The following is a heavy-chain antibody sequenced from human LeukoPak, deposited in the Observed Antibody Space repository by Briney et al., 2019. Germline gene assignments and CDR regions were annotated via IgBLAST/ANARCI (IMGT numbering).Heavy chain of an antibody. V-gene: IGHV1-2*02. Sequence: ASVKVSCKASGYTFTGYYMHWVRQAPGQGLEWMGWINPNSGGTNYAQKFQGRVTMTRDTSISTAYMELSRLRSDDTAVYYCARDPEERYYGSGSYYNVGDDYWGQGTLVTVSS. D-gene: IGHD3-10*01. CDR3: ARDPEERYYGSGSYYNVGDDY. CDR2: INPNSGGT. CDR1: GYTFTGYY. J-gene: IGHJ4*02.